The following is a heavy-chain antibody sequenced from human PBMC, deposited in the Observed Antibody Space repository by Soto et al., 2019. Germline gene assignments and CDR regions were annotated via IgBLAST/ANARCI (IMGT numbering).Heavy chain of an antibody. D-gene: IGHD2-15*01. CDR3: AKSGYCCGCSCYPQYWFFDL. CDR1: GFTFSSYA. CDR2: ISGSGGST. J-gene: IGHJ2*01. V-gene: IGHV3-23*01. Sequence: EVQLLESGGGLVQPGGSLRLSCAASGFTFSSYAMSWVRQAPGKGLEWVSAISGSGGSTYYADSVKGRFTISRDNSKNSLYLQMNSLRGEDTAVYYCAKSGYCCGCSCYPQYWFFDLWGRGTLVTVSS.